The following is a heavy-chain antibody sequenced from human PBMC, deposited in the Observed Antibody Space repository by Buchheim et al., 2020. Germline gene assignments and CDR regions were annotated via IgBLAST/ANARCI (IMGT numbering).Heavy chain of an antibody. V-gene: IGHV3-48*03. D-gene: IGHD2-15*01. CDR3: AREGYCSGGSCYKFDY. Sequence: EVQLVESGGGLVQPGGSLRLSCAASGFTFSSYEMNWVRQAPGKGLEWVSYISSSGSTIYYADSVKGRFTISRDNPNNSLSLQMNSLRAEDTAVYYCAREGYCSGGSCYKFDYWGQGTL. CDR1: GFTFSSYE. J-gene: IGHJ4*02. CDR2: ISSSGSTI.